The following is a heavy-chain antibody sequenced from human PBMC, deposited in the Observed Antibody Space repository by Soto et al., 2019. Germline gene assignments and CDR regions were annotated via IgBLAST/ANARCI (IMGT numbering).Heavy chain of an antibody. Sequence: PGGSLRLSCAASGFTFRSYAMSLVPQAPGKELEWVSAMSDSGGSTYYADTVKGRFTISRDNSKNTLYLQMNSLRAEDTAVYYCSKGLGYFWTGYYFDYWGQGTLVTVSS. CDR1: GFTFRSYA. CDR2: MSDSGGST. J-gene: IGHJ4*02. CDR3: SKGLGYFWTGYYFDY. D-gene: IGHD3-3*01. V-gene: IGHV3-23*01.